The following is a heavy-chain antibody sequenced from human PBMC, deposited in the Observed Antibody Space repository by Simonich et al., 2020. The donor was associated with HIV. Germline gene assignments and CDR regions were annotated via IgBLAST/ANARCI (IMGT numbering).Heavy chain of an antibody. Sequence: QVQLVESGGGVVQPGRSLRLSCAASGFTFSSYAMHWVRQAPGKGLEGVAVISYDGSNKYYADSVKGRFTISRDNSKNTLYLQMNSLRAEDTAGYYCASGGSISSVWADDYWGQGTLVTVSS. V-gene: IGHV3-30*07. D-gene: IGHD3-16*01. J-gene: IGHJ4*02. CDR1: GFTFSSYA. CDR2: ISYDGSNK. CDR3: ASGGSISSVWADDY.